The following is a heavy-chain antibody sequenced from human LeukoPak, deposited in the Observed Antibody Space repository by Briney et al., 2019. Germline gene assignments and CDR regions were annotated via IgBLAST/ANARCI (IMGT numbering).Heavy chain of an antibody. CDR2: ISGYNGNT. V-gene: IGHV1-18*01. J-gene: IGHJ4*02. CDR3: ARSSLGTITAGPFDY. Sequence: GASVKVSCKASGYTFSSSGIAWVRQAPGQGLEWMGWISGYNGNTNYAQKLQGRVSMTTDTSTTTVYMELRSLTSDDTALYYCARSSLGTITAGPFDYWGQGTLVTVSS. D-gene: IGHD5-12*01. CDR1: GYTFSSSG.